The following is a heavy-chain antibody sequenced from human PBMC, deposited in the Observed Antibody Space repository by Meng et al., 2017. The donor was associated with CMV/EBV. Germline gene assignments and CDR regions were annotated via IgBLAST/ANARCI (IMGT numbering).Heavy chain of an antibody. CDR3: ARDQPGGYCSGFCYYGMDV. V-gene: IGHV3-7*01. J-gene: IGHJ6*02. CDR2: IKEDGTEN. Sequence: GGSLRLSCEASGFSFHIYWMSWVRQAPGEGLEWVANIKEDGTENHYADSVKGRFTISRDNAKNSLYLQMNSLRAEDTAVYFCARDQPGGYCSGFCYYGMDVWGQGTTVTVSS. CDR1: GFSFHIYW. D-gene: IGHD2-15*01.